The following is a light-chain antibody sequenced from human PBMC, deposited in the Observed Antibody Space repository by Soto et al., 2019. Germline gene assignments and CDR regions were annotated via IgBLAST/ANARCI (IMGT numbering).Light chain of an antibody. Sequence: QSSLSQPASVSGSPVQSITISCTGTTSDVCGYNYVSWYQQHPGKVPKLLIHEVSNRPSGVYNRFSGSKSGNTASLTISGLQAEDEADYYCISKTRSXSYVVGTGTKVXVX. J-gene: IGLJ1*01. CDR1: TSDVCGYNY. V-gene: IGLV2-14*01. CDR3: ISKTRSXSYV. CDR2: EVS.